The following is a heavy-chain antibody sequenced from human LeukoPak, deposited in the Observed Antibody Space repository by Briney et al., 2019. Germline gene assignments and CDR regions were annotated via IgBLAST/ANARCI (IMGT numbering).Heavy chain of an antibody. Sequence: PSETLSLTCTVSGGSISSGDYYWSWIRQPPGKGLEWIGYIYYSGSTYYNPSLKSRVTISVDTSKNQFSLKLSSVTAADTAVYYCARGRGVVVPAAIGDFDYWGQGTLVTVSS. CDR1: GGSISSGDYY. CDR2: IYYSGST. D-gene: IGHD2-2*02. J-gene: IGHJ4*02. V-gene: IGHV4-30-4*01. CDR3: ARGRGVVVPAAIGDFDY.